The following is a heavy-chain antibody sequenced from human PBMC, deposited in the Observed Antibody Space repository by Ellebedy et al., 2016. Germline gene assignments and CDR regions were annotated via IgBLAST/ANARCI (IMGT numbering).Heavy chain of an antibody. D-gene: IGHD2-15*01. CDR2: ISGSGGST. V-gene: IGHV3-23*01. CDR1: GFTFSSYA. CDR3: AKDRLGYCSGGSCYTYWYFDL. J-gene: IGHJ2*01. Sequence: GESLKISXAASGFTFSSYAMSWVRQAPGKGLEWVSAISGSGGSTYHADSVKGRFTISRDNSKNTLYLQMNSLRAEDTAVYYCAKDRLGYCSGGSCYTYWYFDLWGRGTLVTVSS.